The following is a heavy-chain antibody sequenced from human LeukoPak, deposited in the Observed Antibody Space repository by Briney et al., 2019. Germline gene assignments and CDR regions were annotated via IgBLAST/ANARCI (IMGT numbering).Heavy chain of an antibody. Sequence: GGSLRLSCAASGFTFSSYAMSWVRQAPGKGLEWVSAISGSGGSTYYADSVKGRFTISRDNSKNTLYLQMNSLRAEDTAVYYCARVTRGNYRSFDYWGQGILVTVSS. CDR3: ARVTRGNYRSFDY. V-gene: IGHV3-23*01. CDR1: GFTFSSYA. J-gene: IGHJ4*02. D-gene: IGHD1-26*01. CDR2: ISGSGGST.